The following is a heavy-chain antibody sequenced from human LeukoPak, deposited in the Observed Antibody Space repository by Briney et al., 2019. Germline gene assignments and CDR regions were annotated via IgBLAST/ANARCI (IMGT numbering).Heavy chain of an antibody. D-gene: IGHD6-19*01. CDR2: IYGGGTT. CDR3: ARKMNIRVAGTPFTDAYDI. Sequence: PGGSLRLSCAASGFAVSSNYLTWVRQVPGKGLEWVSVIYGGGTTYYADSVKGRFTISRDNSKNTVFLQMNSLRAEDTAVYYCARKMNIRVAGTPFTDAYDIWGQGTLVTVSS. CDR1: GFAVSSNY. J-gene: IGHJ3*02. V-gene: IGHV3-53*01.